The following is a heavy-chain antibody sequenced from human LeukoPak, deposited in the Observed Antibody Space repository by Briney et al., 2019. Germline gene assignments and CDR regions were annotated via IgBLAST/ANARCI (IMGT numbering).Heavy chain of an antibody. V-gene: IGHV1-8*01. J-gene: IGHJ1*01. CDR2: MNPNNGNT. D-gene: IGHD6-19*01. Sequence: ASVKVSCKASGYTFTSYDINWVRQATGQGLEWMGWMNPNNGNTDYAQKFQGRVTLTRNTSISTAYMELSSLRSEDTAMYYCTRGGPVAGTHKYFQHWGQGTLVTVSS. CDR1: GYTFTSYD. CDR3: TRGGPVAGTHKYFQH.